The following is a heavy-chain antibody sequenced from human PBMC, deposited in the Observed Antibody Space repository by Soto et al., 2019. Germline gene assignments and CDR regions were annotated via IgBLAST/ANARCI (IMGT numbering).Heavy chain of an antibody. D-gene: IGHD1-26*01. J-gene: IGHJ4*02. V-gene: IGHV3-48*03. CDR3: ARSGTYEPLYY. Sequence: GSLRLSCAASGFTLSSYEMNWVRQAPGKGLEWVSYISGGGRTIYYADSVKGRFTISRDNAKNSLYLQMNSLRAEDTAVYYCARSGTYEPLYYWGQGTLVTVSS. CDR1: GFTLSSYE. CDR2: ISGGGRTI.